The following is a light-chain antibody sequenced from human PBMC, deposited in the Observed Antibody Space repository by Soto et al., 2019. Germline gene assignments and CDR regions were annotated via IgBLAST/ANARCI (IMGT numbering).Light chain of an antibody. V-gene: IGKV1-33*01. Sequence: DIQMTQSPSSLSASIGDRVTITCQATQDIKNNLNWYQHKPGKAPKVLLYDASNLEVGVPSRFSGSGSGTDFTFTITNLQPEDFASYYCHQYHSIPPTFGQGTRLDI. CDR3: HQYHSIPPT. CDR2: DAS. CDR1: QDIKNN. J-gene: IGKJ5*01.